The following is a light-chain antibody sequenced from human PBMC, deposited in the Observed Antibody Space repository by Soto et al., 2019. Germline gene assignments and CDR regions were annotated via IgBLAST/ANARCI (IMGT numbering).Light chain of an antibody. Sequence: DIPMTQSPSSLSASVGDRVTITCQASQDIGKFLNWYQQKPGKAPKLLIYDASNLETGVPSRFSGSGSGTDFTFTISSLQPEDSATYYCQQYDNLPYTFGQGTKLEI. V-gene: IGKV1-33*01. CDR1: QDIGKF. CDR2: DAS. CDR3: QQYDNLPYT. J-gene: IGKJ2*01.